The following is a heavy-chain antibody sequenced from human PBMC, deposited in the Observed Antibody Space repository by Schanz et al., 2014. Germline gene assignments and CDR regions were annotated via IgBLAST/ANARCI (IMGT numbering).Heavy chain of an antibody. CDR2: TSNDGSFT. V-gene: IGHV3-74*01. J-gene: IGHJ4*02. CDR1: GFTFSDSW. D-gene: IGHD4-17*01. CDR3: VRDTDYHFDY. Sequence: EVQVVESGGGFVQPGGSLRLSCAASGFTFSDSWMHWVRQAPGKGLVWVSRTSNDGSFTTFADSVKGRFTISRDNAKNTLYLQMNSLRAEDTDVYYCVRDTDYHFDYWGQGTLVTVSS.